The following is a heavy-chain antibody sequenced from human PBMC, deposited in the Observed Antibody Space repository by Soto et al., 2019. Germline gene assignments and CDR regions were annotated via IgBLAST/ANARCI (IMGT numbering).Heavy chain of an antibody. Sequence: QAGGSLRLSCAASGFTFSSYEMNWVRQAPGKGLEWVSYISSSGSTIYYADSVKGRFTISRDNAKNSLYLQMNSLRAEDTAVYYCARVNPPRYSSGSVPSLNDAFDIWGQGTMVTVSS. CDR3: ARVNPPRYSSGSVPSLNDAFDI. CDR2: ISSSGSTI. J-gene: IGHJ3*02. CDR1: GFTFSSYE. D-gene: IGHD6-19*01. V-gene: IGHV3-48*03.